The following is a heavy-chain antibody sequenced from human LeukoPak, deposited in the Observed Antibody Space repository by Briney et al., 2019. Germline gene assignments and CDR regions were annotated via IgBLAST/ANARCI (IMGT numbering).Heavy chain of an antibody. D-gene: IGHD2-15*01. Sequence: PGGSLRLSCAASGFTFSSYTMTWVRQAPGKGLEWVSYISSSSSYIYYADSVKGRFTISRDNAENSLYLRMNSLRAEDTAVYYCARGSEGYCSGGGCYYGMDVWGQGTTVTVSS. V-gene: IGHV3-21*01. CDR1: GFTFSSYT. CDR2: ISSSSSYI. J-gene: IGHJ6*01. CDR3: ARGSEGYCSGGGCYYGMDV.